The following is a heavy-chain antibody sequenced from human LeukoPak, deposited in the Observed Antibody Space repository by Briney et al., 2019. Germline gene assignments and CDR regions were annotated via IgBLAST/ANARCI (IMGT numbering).Heavy chain of an antibody. J-gene: IGHJ4*02. D-gene: IGHD6-19*01. V-gene: IGHV3-23*01. Sequence: GGSLRLSCAASGFTFSSYAMSWVRQAPGNGLEWVSAISGSGGSTYYADSVKGRFTISRDNSKNTLYLQMNSLRAEDTAVYYCAKVPGGQWLHPSGYFDYWGQGTLVTVSS. CDR1: GFTFSSYA. CDR2: ISGSGGST. CDR3: AKVPGGQWLHPSGYFDY.